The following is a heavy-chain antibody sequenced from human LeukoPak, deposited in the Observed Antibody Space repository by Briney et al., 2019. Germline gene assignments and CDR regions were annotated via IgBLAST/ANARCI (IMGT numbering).Heavy chain of an antibody. J-gene: IGHJ4*02. CDR1: GFTFSSYG. Sequence: GRSLRLSCAASGFTFSSYGMHWVRQAPGKGLEWVAVIWYDGSNKYYADSVKGRFTISRDNSKNTLYLRMNSLRAEDTAVYYCAKGSGWSHFDYWGQGTLVTVSS. CDR3: AKGSGWSHFDY. V-gene: IGHV3-33*06. D-gene: IGHD6-19*01. CDR2: IWYDGSNK.